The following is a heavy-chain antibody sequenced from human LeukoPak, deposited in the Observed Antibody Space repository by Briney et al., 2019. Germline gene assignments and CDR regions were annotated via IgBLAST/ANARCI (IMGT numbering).Heavy chain of an antibody. CDR2: IYHSGST. V-gene: IGHV4-38-2*01. CDR3: ASKLEGYCSSTSCPVA. J-gene: IGHJ5*02. Sequence: PSETLSLTCAVSGYSISSGYYWAGIRQPPGKGLEWIGSIYHSGSTYYNPSLKSRVTISVDTSKNQFSLKLSSVTAADTAVYYCASKLEGYCSSTSCPVAWGQGTLVTVSS. CDR1: GYSISSGYY. D-gene: IGHD2-2*01.